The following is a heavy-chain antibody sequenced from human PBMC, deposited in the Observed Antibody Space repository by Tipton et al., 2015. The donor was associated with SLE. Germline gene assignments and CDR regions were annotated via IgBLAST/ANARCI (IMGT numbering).Heavy chain of an antibody. D-gene: IGHD2-15*01. CDR3: ARQVNSQHCSGGTCYSDR. Sequence: GLVKPSETLSLTCTVSGGSLSESFLYRSWIRQSPGKGLEWIGSIHYSGSTFYNPSLTSRVTILLDTSKNHFSLTLRSVTAADTAIYYCARQVNSQHCSGGTCYSDRWGQGSLVTVSS. CDR2: IHYSGST. V-gene: IGHV4-39*07. J-gene: IGHJ5*02. CDR1: GGSLSESFLY.